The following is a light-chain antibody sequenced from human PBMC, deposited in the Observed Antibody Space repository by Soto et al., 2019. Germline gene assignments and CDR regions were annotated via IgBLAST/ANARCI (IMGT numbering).Light chain of an antibody. CDR1: SSDVGAYNY. CDR2: EVS. V-gene: IGLV2-14*03. Sequence: QSALTQPASVSGSPGQSITISCSGTSSDVGAYNYVSWYQQHPGKVPKLIIYEVSIRPSGVSDRFSGSKSANTASLTISGLRAEDEADYYCLSYTTSDTFLFGGGTKLPS. CDR3: LSYTTSDTFL. J-gene: IGLJ2*01.